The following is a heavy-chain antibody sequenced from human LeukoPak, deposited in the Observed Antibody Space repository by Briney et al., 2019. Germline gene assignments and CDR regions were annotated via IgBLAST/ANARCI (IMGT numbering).Heavy chain of an antibody. D-gene: IGHD5-18*01. CDR2: IRYDGGNK. Sequence: GGSLRLSCAASGFTFSSYGMHWVRQAPGKGLEWVAFIRYDGGNKYYADSVKGRFTISRDNSKNTLYLQMNSLRAEDTAVYYCAKDAFRGYSYGWHFDYWGQGTLVTVSS. V-gene: IGHV3-30*02. CDR3: AKDAFRGYSYGWHFDY. CDR1: GFTFSSYG. J-gene: IGHJ4*02.